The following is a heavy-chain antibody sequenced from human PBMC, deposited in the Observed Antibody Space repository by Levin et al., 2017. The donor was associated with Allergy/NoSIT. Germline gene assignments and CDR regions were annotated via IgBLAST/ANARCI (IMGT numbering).Heavy chain of an antibody. CDR2: ITWDGGIT. D-gene: IGHD5-18*01. V-gene: IGHV3-43*01. CDR3: AKDRKWGNGYYGDFDY. Sequence: PGGSLRLSCAASGFNFDDYAMHWVRQAPGKGLEWVSLITWDGGITNYGDSVEGRFTISRDNSKNSLYLQMNSLRTEDTALYYCAKDRKWGNGYYGDFDYWGQGTLVTVSS. CDR1: GFNFDDYA. J-gene: IGHJ4*02.